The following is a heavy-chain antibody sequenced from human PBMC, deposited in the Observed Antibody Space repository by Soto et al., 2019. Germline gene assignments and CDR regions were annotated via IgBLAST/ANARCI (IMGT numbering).Heavy chain of an antibody. CDR3: AFPATADFDY. CDR1: GGSISSYY. CDR2: IYYSGST. V-gene: IGHV4-59*01. J-gene: IGHJ4*02. D-gene: IGHD6-13*01. Sequence: SETLSLTCTVSGGSISSYYWSWIRQPPGKGLEWIGYIYYSGSTNYNPSLKSRVTISVDTSKNQFSLKLSSVTAADTAVYYCAFPATADFDYWGKGILVTVSS.